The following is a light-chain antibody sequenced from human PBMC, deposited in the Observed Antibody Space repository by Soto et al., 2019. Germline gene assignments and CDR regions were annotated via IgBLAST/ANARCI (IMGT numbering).Light chain of an antibody. Sequence: EIVMTQSPLSLPVTLGEPASISCRSRQSLLHNNGYNYLDWYVQKTGQSPALLMHLGSNRAPGVPARFSGSGSGTDFTLKISRVEAEDVGVYYCMQALKNPVTFGQGTRLEIK. V-gene: IGKV2-28*01. CDR1: QSLLHNNGYNY. J-gene: IGKJ5*01. CDR2: LGS. CDR3: MQALKNPVT.